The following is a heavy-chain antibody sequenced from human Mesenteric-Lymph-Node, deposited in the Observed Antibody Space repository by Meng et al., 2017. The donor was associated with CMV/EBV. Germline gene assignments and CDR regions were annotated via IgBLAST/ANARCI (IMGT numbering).Heavy chain of an antibody. V-gene: IGHV3-23*01. CDR2: ISGSGGSE. J-gene: IGHJ4*02. CDR1: GFIFSNYA. Sequence: GGSLRLSCAASGFIFSNYAMSWVRQAPGKGLEWVSTISGSGGSEYYADSVKGRFTISRDNSKNTVSLQMSSLRLDDTAVYFCARGTHDSSGLIYWGQGALVTVSS. D-gene: IGHD3-22*01. CDR3: ARGTHDSSGLIY.